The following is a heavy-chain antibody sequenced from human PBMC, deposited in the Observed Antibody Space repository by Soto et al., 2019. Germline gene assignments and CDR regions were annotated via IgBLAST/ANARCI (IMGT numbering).Heavy chain of an antibody. V-gene: IGHV1-3*01. CDR1: GYTFTSYA. D-gene: IGHD4-17*01. J-gene: IGHJ4*02. Sequence: ASVKVSCKASGYTFTSYAMHWVRQAPGQRLEWMGWINAGNGNTKYSQKFQGRVTITRDTSASTAYMELSSLRSEDTAVYYCARDRLMGYGDQPFDYWGQGTLVTVPS. CDR2: INAGNGNT. CDR3: ARDRLMGYGDQPFDY.